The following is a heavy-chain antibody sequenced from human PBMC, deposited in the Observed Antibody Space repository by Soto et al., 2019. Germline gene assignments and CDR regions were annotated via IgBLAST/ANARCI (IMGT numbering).Heavy chain of an antibody. CDR2: IYTSGST. J-gene: IGHJ5*02. V-gene: IGHV4-4*07. Sequence: TLSLTCTVSGGSISSYYWSWIRQPAGKGLEWIGRIYTSGSTNYNPSLKSRVTMSVDTSKNQFSLKLSSVTAADTAVYYCARDTAMVISSWFDPWGQGTLVTVSS. CDR3: ARDTAMVISSWFDP. CDR1: GGSISSYY. D-gene: IGHD5-18*01.